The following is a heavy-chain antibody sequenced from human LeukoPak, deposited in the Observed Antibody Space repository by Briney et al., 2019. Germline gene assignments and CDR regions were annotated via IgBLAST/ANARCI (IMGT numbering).Heavy chain of an antibody. V-gene: IGHV1-2*02. CDR1: GYTFTGYY. J-gene: IGHJ5*02. CDR2: IYPNSGGT. CDR3: ARDASRTNFDP. Sequence: ASVKVSCKASGYTFTGYYIHWVRQAPGQGLEWMGWIYPNSGGTHYAQKFQGRVAMTRDTSISTVYMELSRLRSDDTAAYYCARDASRTNFDPWGQGILVTVSS. D-gene: IGHD2-2*01.